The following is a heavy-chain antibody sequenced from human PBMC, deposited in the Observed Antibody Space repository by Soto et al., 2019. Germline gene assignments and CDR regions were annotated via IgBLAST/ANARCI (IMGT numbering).Heavy chain of an antibody. CDR1: GFTFSDYY. V-gene: IGHV3-11*01. CDR2: VTDSGSSA. CDR3: AADRGGYGYFDY. J-gene: IGHJ4*02. Sequence: QVRLVEYGGGLVRPGGSLRLSCAASGFTFSDYYMTWIRRAPGMGLEWLSHVTDSGSSAYYTDSVKGRFTISRDNARNSRFLQVNTLKAADSGVYYCAADRGGYGYFDYWGQGILVTVSS. D-gene: IGHD1-26*01.